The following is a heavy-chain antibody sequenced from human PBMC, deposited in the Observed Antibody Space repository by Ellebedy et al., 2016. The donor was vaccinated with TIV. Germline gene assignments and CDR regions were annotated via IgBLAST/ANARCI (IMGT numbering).Heavy chain of an antibody. Sequence: GESLKISXAASGFTFSSYSMNWVRQAPGKGLEWVSYISSSSSTIYYADSVKGRFTISRDNAKNSLYLQMNSLRDEDTAVYYCASIRRGYGGNSGDYWGQGTLVTVSS. D-gene: IGHD4-23*01. CDR2: ISSSSSTI. CDR1: GFTFSSYS. CDR3: ASIRRGYGGNSGDY. V-gene: IGHV3-48*02. J-gene: IGHJ4*02.